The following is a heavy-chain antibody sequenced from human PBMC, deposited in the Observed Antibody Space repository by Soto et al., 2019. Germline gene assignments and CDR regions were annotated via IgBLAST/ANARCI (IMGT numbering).Heavy chain of an antibody. CDR2: IIPIFGTA. CDR1: GGTFSSYA. V-gene: IGHV1-69*12. CDR3: ARAAVSIAAASEMWVPGDV. D-gene: IGHD6-13*01. Sequence: QVQLVQSGSEVKKPGSSVKVSCKASGGTFSSYAISWVRQAPGQGLEWMGGIIPIFGTANYAQKFQGRVTSTADESTSTAYMELSSLRSEDTAVYYCARAAVSIAAASEMWVPGDVWGQGTTVTVSS. J-gene: IGHJ6*02.